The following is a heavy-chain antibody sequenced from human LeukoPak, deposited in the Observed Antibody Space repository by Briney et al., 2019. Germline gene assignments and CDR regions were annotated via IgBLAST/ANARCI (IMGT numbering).Heavy chain of an antibody. CDR2: RNPNSGNT. D-gene: IGHD3-9*01. Sequence: ASVKVSCKASGYTFTSYDINWMRQAPGQGLGWVGWRNPNSGNTGYAQTFQGTPPMTRNTSIKTAYMELSSLRSEDTAVCYCARRFYDNLPGHTWYDYWGQGTLVTVSS. CDR1: GYTFTSYD. J-gene: IGHJ4*02. V-gene: IGHV1-8*02. CDR3: ARRFYDNLPGHTWYDY.